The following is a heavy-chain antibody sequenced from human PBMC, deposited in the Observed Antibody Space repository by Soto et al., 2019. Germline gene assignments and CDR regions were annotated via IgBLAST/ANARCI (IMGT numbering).Heavy chain of an antibody. CDR3: AKGRRVGQMYFDI. J-gene: IGHJ3*02. D-gene: IGHD1-26*01. CDR2: ISAGGGNI. CDR1: GFMFSSYA. V-gene: IGHV3-23*01. Sequence: EVQLLESGGGLVQPGGSLRLSCAASGFMFSSYAMSWVRQAPGKGLEWVSDISAGGGNINYADSVKGRFAISRDKSKSTLYLQMNNLRAEDTALYYCAKGRRVGQMYFDIWGQVTMVTVSS.